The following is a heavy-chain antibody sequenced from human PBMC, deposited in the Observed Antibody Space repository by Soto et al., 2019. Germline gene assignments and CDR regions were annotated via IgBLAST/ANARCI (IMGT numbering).Heavy chain of an antibody. CDR1: GFTFSSYA. CDR3: SRDNYYDSSGYYWDAFDI. D-gene: IGHD3-22*01. V-gene: IGHV3-30-3*01. Sequence: QLQLVESGGGVVQPGRSLRLSCAASGFTFSSYAMHWVRQAPGKGLEWVSVISYDGSNKYYADSVKGRFTISRDNSKNTLYLQMNSLRAEDTAVYYCSRDNYYDSSGYYWDAFDIWGQGTMVTVSS. CDR2: ISYDGSNK. J-gene: IGHJ3*02.